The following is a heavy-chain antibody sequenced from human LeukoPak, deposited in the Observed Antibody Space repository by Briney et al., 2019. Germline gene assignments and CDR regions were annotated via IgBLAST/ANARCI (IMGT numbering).Heavy chain of an antibody. Sequence: GGSLRLSCAASGFTFSSYTMNWVRQAPGKGLEWVSSISRNSDNIYYADSLKGRFTISRDNSKNTLYLQMNSLRAEDTAVYYCAKGYFDYWGQGTLVTVSS. CDR2: ISRNSDNI. CDR1: GFTFSSYT. V-gene: IGHV3-21*01. CDR3: AKGYFDY. J-gene: IGHJ4*02.